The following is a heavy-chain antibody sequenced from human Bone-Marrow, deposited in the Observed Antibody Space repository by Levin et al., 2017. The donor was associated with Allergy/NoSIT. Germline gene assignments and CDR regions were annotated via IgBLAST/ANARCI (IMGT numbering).Heavy chain of an antibody. V-gene: IGHV3-74*03. CDR1: GFTFSRSW. CDR3: ARSGDFGEHLDY. J-gene: IGHJ4*02. CDR2: INSDGSDI. Sequence: QSGGSLRLSCAASGFTFSRSWMHWVRQAPGKGLIWVSRINSDGSDITYADSVKGRFTISRDNAKNTLYLQMNSLRAEDTAVYYCARSGDFGEHLDYWGQGTLVTVSS. D-gene: IGHD4-17*01.